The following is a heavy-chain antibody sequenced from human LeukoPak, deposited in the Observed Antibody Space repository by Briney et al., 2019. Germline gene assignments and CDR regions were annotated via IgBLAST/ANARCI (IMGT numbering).Heavy chain of an antibody. CDR3: ARDRNAMDV. CDR1: GGSISSGDYN. J-gene: IGHJ6*02. Sequence: PSETLSLTCTVSGGSISSGDYNWSWIRQPPGKGLEWIGYIYYSGSTYYHPSLKSRITISVDTSKNQFSLKLSSVTAADTAVYYCARDRNAMDVWGQGTTVTVSS. V-gene: IGHV4-30-4*01. CDR2: IYYSGST.